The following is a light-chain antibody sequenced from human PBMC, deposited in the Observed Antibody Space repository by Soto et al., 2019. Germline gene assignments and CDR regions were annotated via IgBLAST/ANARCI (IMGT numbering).Light chain of an antibody. V-gene: IGKV1-9*01. CDR3: QQFNSYPRT. CDR1: QGITNL. J-gene: IGKJ1*01. CDR2: FAS. Sequence: DIQLTQSPSFVSASEGDRVTIACRASQGITNLLAWYQQKPGRAPKLLISFASSLDSEVPSRFSGSGSGTEFILTISRLQPEDTATYYCQQFNSYPRTFGQGNKVEIK.